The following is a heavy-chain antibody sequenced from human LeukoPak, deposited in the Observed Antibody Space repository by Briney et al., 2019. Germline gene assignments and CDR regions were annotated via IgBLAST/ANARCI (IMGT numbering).Heavy chain of an antibody. CDR2: INAGNGNT. CDR1: GYTFTSYA. J-gene: IGHJ6*04. Sequence: ASVKVSCKASGYTFTSYAMHWVRQAPGQRLEWMGWINAGNGNTKYSQKFQGRVTITRDTSASTAYMELSSLRSEDTAVYYCVKELVDYYYYYGMDVWGKGTTVTVSS. CDR3: VKELVDYYYYYGMDV. V-gene: IGHV1-3*01.